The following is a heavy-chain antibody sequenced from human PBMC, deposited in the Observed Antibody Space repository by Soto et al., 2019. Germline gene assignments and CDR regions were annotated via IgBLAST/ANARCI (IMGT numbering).Heavy chain of an antibody. J-gene: IGHJ6*02. V-gene: IGHV1-8*01. CDR2: MNPNSGNT. CDR3: ASSAGGGGTGFGAYYYGMDV. CDR1: GYTFTSYD. Sequence: GASVKVSCKASGYTFTSYDINWVRQATGQGLEWMGWMNPNSGNTGYAQKFRGRFTITADESTSTAYMELSSLRSEEPSGYYCASSAGGGGTGFGAYYYGMDVGAQGPTVPVSS. D-gene: IGHD3-10*01.